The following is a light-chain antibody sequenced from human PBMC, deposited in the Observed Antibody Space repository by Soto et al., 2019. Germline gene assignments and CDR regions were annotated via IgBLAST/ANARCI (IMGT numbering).Light chain of an antibody. Sequence: DIQMTQSPSSVSASVGDRVTITCRASQGIRSWLAWYQQKPGKAPELLIYAASSLQSGVPSRFSGSGSGTDFTLTIISLQPEDFATCYCQQANSCPFTFGQGTKLEIK. CDR1: QGIRSW. V-gene: IGKV1-12*01. CDR3: QQANSCPFT. J-gene: IGKJ2*01. CDR2: AAS.